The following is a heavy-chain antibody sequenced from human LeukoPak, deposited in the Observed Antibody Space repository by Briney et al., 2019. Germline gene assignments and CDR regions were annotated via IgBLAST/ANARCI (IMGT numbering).Heavy chain of an antibody. CDR3: ARELSPGTSRYYYYYGMDV. Sequence: GESLRLSCAASGFTFRSYWMTWVRQAPGKGLEWVANINEDGSEEHYVDSVKGRFTISRDNSKNTLYLQMNSLRAEDTAVYYCARELSPGTSRYYYYYGMDVWGQGTTVTVSS. CDR2: INEDGSEE. J-gene: IGHJ6*02. CDR1: GFTFRSYW. D-gene: IGHD1-1*01. V-gene: IGHV3-7*01.